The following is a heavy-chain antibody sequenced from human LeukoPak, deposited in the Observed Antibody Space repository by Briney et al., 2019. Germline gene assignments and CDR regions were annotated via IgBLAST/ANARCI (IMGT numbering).Heavy chain of an antibody. D-gene: IGHD2-8*01. J-gene: IGHJ4*02. CDR1: GFTFSSYA. CDR3: AKGIGLVYGFFDY. V-gene: IGHV3-23*01. Sequence: GGSLRLSCAASGFTFSSYAMSWVRQAPGKGLEWVSTITGSSTSTFYADSVKGRFTISRDNSQSTVYLQMNSLRAEDTAVYYCAKGIGLVYGFFDYWGQGTLVTVSS. CDR2: ITGSSTST.